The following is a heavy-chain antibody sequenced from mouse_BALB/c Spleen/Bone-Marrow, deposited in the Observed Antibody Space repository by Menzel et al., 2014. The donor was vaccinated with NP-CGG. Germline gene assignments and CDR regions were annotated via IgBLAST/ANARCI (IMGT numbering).Heavy chain of an antibody. J-gene: IGHJ3*01. CDR2: ITPDSSTI. CDR3: ARLGYYGGFAY. CDR1: GFDFSGFW. Sequence: EVQRVESGGGLVQPGGSLKLSCAASGFDFSGFWMGWVRQAPGKGLEWIGEITPDSSTINYTPSLKDRFIISRDNAKNTLYLQMSKVRSEDTALYYCARLGYYGGFAYWGQGTLVTVSA. D-gene: IGHD2-3*01. V-gene: IGHV4-1*02.